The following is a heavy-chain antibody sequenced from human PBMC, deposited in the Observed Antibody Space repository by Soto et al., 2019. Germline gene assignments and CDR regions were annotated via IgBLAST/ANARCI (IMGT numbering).Heavy chain of an antibody. CDR3: ARFPYGSGSPAY. D-gene: IGHD3-10*01. J-gene: IGHJ4*02. V-gene: IGHV1-18*01. Sequence: QVQLVQSGAEVKKPGASVKVSCKASGYTFTSYGITSYGISWVRQAPGQGLEWMGWISTYNGNTNYAQKLQGRVTMPTDTSTNTADMELRSLRSDDTAVYYCARFPYGSGSPAYWGQGTLVTVSS. CDR1: GYTFTSYGITSYG. CDR2: ISTYNGNT.